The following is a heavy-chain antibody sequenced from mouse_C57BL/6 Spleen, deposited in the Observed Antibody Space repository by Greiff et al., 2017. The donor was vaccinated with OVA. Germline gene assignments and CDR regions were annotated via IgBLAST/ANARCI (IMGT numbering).Heavy chain of an antibody. CDR1: GYAFSSSW. V-gene: IGHV1-82*01. Sequence: QVQLKQSGPELVKPGASVKISCKASGYAFSSSWMNWVKQRPGKGLEWIGRIYPGDGDTNYNGKFKGKATLTADKSSSTAYMQLSSLTAEDSAVYCCARSGGAFSTTVVDYAMDYWGQGTSVTVSS. CDR3: ARSGGAFSTTVVDYAMDY. D-gene: IGHD1-1*01. CDR2: IYPGDGDT. J-gene: IGHJ4*01.